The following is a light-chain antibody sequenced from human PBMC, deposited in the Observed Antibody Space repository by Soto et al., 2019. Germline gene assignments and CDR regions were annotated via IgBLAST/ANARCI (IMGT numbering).Light chain of an antibody. J-gene: IGKJ4*01. CDR1: QSVSSN. CDR2: DAS. Sequence: EIVMTQSPATLSVSPGERATLSCRANQSVSSNLAWYQQKPGQAPRLLIYDASSRATGIPDRFSGGGSGTDFTLTISRLEPEDFAVYYCQQFSSYPLTFGGGTKVDIK. V-gene: IGKV3-20*01. CDR3: QQFSSYPLT.